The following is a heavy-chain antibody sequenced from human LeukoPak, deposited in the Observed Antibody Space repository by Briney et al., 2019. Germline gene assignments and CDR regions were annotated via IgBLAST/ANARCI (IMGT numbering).Heavy chain of an antibody. Sequence: SETLSLTCAVYGGSFSGYYWSWIRQPPGKGLEWIGEINHSGSTNYNPSLKSRVTISVDTSKNQFSLRLSSVTAADTAVYYCARENSYYDSSGYYYGSGYFDYWGQGTLVTVSS. V-gene: IGHV4-34*01. D-gene: IGHD3-22*01. CDR1: GGSFSGYY. CDR3: ARENSYYDSSGYYYGSGYFDY. CDR2: INHSGST. J-gene: IGHJ4*02.